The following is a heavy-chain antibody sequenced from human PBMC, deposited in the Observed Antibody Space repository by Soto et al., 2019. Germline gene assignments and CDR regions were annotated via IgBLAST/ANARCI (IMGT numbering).Heavy chain of an antibody. D-gene: IGHD3-22*01. J-gene: IGHJ4*02. CDR3: ARDHGDYYYDRSGYYY. CDR2: IYYSGST. Sequence: SETLSLPCTVSCGSISSRGYYWNWNRQHPGKGLEWIGYIYYSGSTYYNPSLKSRVTISVDTSKNQFSLKLGSVTAADTAVYYCARDHGDYYYDRSGYYYWGQGTLVTVSS. CDR1: CGSISSRGYY. V-gene: IGHV4-31*03.